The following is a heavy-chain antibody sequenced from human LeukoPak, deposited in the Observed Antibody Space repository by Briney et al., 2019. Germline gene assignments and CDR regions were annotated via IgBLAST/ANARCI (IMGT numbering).Heavy chain of an antibody. CDR2: ISYDGSNK. J-gene: IGHJ5*02. CDR1: GFTFSSYW. V-gene: IGHV3-30-3*01. Sequence: GGSLRLSCAASGFTFSSYWMSWVRQAPGKGLEWVAVISYDGSNKSYADSVKGRFTISRDNSKNTLYLQMNSLRAEDTAVYYCARDSSSIVFGWFDPWGQGTLVTVSS. CDR3: ARDSSSIVFGWFDP. D-gene: IGHD6-6*01.